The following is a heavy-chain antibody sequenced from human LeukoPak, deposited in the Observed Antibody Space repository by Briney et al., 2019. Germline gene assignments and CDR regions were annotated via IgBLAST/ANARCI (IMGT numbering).Heavy chain of an antibody. V-gene: IGHV3-43*02. Sequence: PGGSLRLSRAASGFTFDDYAMHWVRQAPGKGLEWVSLISGDCGSTYYADSVKGRFTISRDNSKNSLYLQMNSLRTEDTALYYCAKVFWAGAYCGGDCFAAFDIWGQGTMVTVSS. CDR1: GFTFDDYA. CDR3: AKVFWAGAYCGGDCFAAFDI. J-gene: IGHJ3*02. D-gene: IGHD2-21*02. CDR2: ISGDCGST.